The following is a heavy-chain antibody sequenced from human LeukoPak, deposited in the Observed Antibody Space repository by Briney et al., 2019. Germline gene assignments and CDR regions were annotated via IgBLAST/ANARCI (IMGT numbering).Heavy chain of an antibody. D-gene: IGHD3-10*01. CDR2: ISYDGSNK. J-gene: IGHJ6*02. CDR3: ARSGSGDPTTEMDYYYYGMDV. V-gene: IGHV3-30*04. CDR1: GFTFSSYA. Sequence: GGSLRLSCAASGFTFSSYAMHWVRQAPGKGLEWVAVISYDGSNKYYADSVKGRFTISRDNSKNTLYLQMNGLRAEDTAVYYCARSGSGDPTTEMDYYYYGMDVWGQGTTVTVSS.